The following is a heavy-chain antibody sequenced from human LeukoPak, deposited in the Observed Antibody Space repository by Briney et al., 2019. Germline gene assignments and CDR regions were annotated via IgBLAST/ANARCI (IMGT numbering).Heavy chain of an antibody. CDR3: ARDRSSYSSSSGDY. CDR1: GYTFTSYG. D-gene: IGHD6-6*01. J-gene: IGHJ4*02. Sequence: GASVKVSCKASGYTFTSYGISWVRQAPGQGLEWMGWISAYNGNTNYAQKLQGRVTMTTDTSTSTAYMELRSLRSDDAAVYYWARDRSSYSSSSGDYWGQGTLVTVSS. CDR2: ISAYNGNT. V-gene: IGHV1-18*01.